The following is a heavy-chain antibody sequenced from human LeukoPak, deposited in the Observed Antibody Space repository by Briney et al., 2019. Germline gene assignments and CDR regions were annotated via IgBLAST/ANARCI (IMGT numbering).Heavy chain of an antibody. CDR2: IYYSGST. Sequence: SETLSLTCTVSGGSISSSSYYWGWIRQPPGKGLEWIVSIYYSGSTYYNPSLKSRVTISVDTSKNQSSLKLSSVTAAETAVYYCASVGITIFGVVIANNWFGPWGQGTLVTVSS. J-gene: IGHJ5*02. CDR3: ASVGITIFGVVIANNWFGP. CDR1: GGSISSSSYY. V-gene: IGHV4-39*07. D-gene: IGHD3-3*01.